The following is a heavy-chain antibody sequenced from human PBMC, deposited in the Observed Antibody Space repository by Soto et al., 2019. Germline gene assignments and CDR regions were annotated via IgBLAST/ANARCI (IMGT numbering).Heavy chain of an antibody. D-gene: IGHD3-22*01. Sequence: ASVKVSCKASGYTFTSYGIGWVRQAPGQGLEWMGWISAYNGNTNYAQKLQGRVTMTTDTSTSTAYMELRSLRSDDTAVYYCARNYYDSSDRDYLDYWGQGTPVTVSS. CDR2: ISAYNGNT. J-gene: IGHJ4*02. CDR1: GYTFTSYG. V-gene: IGHV1-18*01. CDR3: ARNYYDSSDRDYLDY.